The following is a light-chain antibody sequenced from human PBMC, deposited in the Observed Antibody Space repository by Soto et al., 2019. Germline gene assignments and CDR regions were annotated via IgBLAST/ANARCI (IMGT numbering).Light chain of an antibody. Sequence: DIQMTQSPFSLSASAGVTVPITCRASQGLSNYLPRQQQEPEKVPKLLIYAASTLQSGVPSRFSGSGSGTDFTLTISSQQPKDVATYYCQKARTFGQGTKVDIK. CDR3: QKART. CDR2: AAS. V-gene: IGKV1-27*01. CDR1: QGLSNY. J-gene: IGKJ1*01.